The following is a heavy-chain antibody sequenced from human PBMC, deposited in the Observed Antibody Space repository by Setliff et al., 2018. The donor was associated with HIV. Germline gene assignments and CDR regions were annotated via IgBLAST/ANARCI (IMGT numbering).Heavy chain of an antibody. CDR2: IYYTGGT. V-gene: IGHV4-59*01. CDR1: GGSISGFY. D-gene: IGHD5-18*01. CDR3: VGGQKWLAFDS. J-gene: IGHJ4*02. Sequence: SETLSLTCTVSGGSISGFYWSWIRQPPGRELEWIGYIYYTGGTNYNPSLNSRVTMSIDLSNNHLSLKLRSVTTADTAIYYCVGGQKWLAFDSWGQGTLVTVS.